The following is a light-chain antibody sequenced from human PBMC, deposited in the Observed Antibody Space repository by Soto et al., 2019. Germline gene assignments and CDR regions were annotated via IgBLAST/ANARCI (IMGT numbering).Light chain of an antibody. Sequence: EIVFTQYPATPSLSPGERATLSCRASQSVSSYLAWYQQKPGLAPRLLISEASTRATGIPDRFSGSGSGRDFTLTISRVEPEDFAIYYCQQFGSPPITFGQGTRL. V-gene: IGKV3D-20*01. J-gene: IGKJ5*01. CDR1: QSVSSY. CDR3: QQFGSPPIT. CDR2: EAS.